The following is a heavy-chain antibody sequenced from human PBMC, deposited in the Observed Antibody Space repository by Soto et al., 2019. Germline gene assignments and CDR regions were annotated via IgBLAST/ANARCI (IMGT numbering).Heavy chain of an antibody. CDR1: GFTFNNYA. V-gene: IGHV3-23*01. Sequence: PGGSLRLSCAASGFTFNNYAMNWVRQAPGKGLEWVSAIDPRNDTYYDDSVKGRFTISRDNSKNTLYLQMNSLRAEDTAVYYCAKGLNYFGYWGPGTLVTVSS. J-gene: IGHJ4*02. CDR3: AKGLNYFGY. CDR2: IDPRNDT.